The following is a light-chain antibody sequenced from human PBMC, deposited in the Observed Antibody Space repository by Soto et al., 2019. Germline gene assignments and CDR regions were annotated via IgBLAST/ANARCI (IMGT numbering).Light chain of an antibody. J-gene: IGKJ1*01. CDR3: QQYNNWWT. CDR2: EAS. CDR1: QSVNSY. Sequence: EIVLTQSPATLSLSPGERATLSCRASQSVNSYLAWYQQKPGQAPRLLIYEASNRATGIPARFSGSGSGTEFTLTISSLQSEDFAVYYCQQYNNWWTFGQGTKVYIK. V-gene: IGKV3-11*01.